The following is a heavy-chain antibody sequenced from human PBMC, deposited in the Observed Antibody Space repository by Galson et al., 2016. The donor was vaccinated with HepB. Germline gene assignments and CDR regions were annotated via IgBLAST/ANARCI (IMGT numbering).Heavy chain of an antibody. CDR3: AKDSILDD. Sequence: SLRLSCAASGFTFSHYTMNWVRQPPGKGLEWVSSISISSNFIHYADSVKGRFTISRYNAKNSLFLQMSSLRAEDTAIYYCAKDSILDDWGQGILVTVSS. J-gene: IGHJ4*02. CDR2: ISISSNFI. CDR1: GFTFSHYT. V-gene: IGHV3-21*01. D-gene: IGHD3-3*01.